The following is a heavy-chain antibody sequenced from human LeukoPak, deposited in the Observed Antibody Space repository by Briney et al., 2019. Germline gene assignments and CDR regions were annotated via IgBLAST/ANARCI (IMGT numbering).Heavy chain of an antibody. CDR2: IWYDGSNK. D-gene: IGHD3-10*01. J-gene: IGHJ6*02. CDR1: GFTFSSYG. Sequence: PGRSLRLSCAASGFTFSSYGMHWVRQAPGKGLEWVAVIWYDGSNKYYADSAKGRFTISRDNSKNTLYLQMNSLRAEDTAVYYCARELLGYYYGMDVWGQGTTVTVSS. CDR3: ARELLGYYYGMDV. V-gene: IGHV3-33*01.